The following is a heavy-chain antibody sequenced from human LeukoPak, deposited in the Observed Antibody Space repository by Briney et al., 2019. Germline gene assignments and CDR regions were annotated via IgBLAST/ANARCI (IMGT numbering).Heavy chain of an antibody. CDR1: GFTFSSYA. CDR2: ISYDGSNK. D-gene: IGHD1-14*01. V-gene: IGHV3-30-3*01. J-gene: IGHJ6*02. CDR3: ARDPAQENQYGMDV. Sequence: GGSLRLSCAASGFTFSSYAMHWVRQAPGKGLEWVAVISYDGSNKYYAGSVKGRFTISRDNSKNTPYLQMNSLRAEDTAVYYCARDPAQENQYGMDVWGQGTTVTVSS.